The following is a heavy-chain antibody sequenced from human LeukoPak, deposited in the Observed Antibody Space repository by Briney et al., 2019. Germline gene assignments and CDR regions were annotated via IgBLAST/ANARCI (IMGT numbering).Heavy chain of an antibody. D-gene: IGHD3/OR15-3a*01. J-gene: IGHJ4*02. V-gene: IGHV4-39*01. CDR3: ARPRTGYYYYFDY. Sequence: PSETLSLTCTVSGGSISSSSYYWGWIRQPPGKGLEWIGSIYYSGSTYYNPSLKSRVTISVDTSKNQFSLKLSSVTAADTAVYYCARPRTGYYYYFDYWGRGTLVTVSS. CDR1: GGSISSSSYY. CDR2: IYYSGST.